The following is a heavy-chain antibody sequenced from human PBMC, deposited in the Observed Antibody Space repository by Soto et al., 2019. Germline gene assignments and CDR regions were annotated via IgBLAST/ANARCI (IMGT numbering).Heavy chain of an antibody. J-gene: IGHJ4*01. CDR3: TAYSYITILIIRFAY. CDR2: IKSKTDGGTT. Sequence: TGGSLRLSCAASGFTFSNAWINWVRQAPGKGLEWVGRIKSKTDGGTTDFAASVKGRFAISRDDSKNMVYLQMNSLKTEDTAVYYCTAYSYITILIIRFAYWGHGTLVTVSS. CDR1: GFTFSNAW. D-gene: IGHD1-20*01. V-gene: IGHV3-15*07.